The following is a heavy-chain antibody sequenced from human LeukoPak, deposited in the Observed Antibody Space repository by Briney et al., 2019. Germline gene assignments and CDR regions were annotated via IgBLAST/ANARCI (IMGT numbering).Heavy chain of an antibody. J-gene: IGHJ5*02. Sequence: SETLSLTCAVYGGSFSGYYWSWIRQHPGKGLEWIGYIYYSGSTYYNPSLKSRVTISVDTSKNQFSLKLSSVTAADTAVYYCAQTLNYYDSGTNWFDPWGQGTLVTVSS. CDR2: IYYSGST. D-gene: IGHD3-22*01. CDR3: AQTLNYYDSGTNWFDP. CDR1: GGSFSGYY. V-gene: IGHV4-31*11.